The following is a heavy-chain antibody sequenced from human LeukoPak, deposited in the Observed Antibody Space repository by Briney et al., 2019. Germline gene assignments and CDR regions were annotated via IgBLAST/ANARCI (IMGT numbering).Heavy chain of an antibody. CDR3: ARDGASHPSIYYFDY. V-gene: IGHV3-48*03. Sequence: GGSLRLSCAASGFTFSSYEMNWVRQAPGRGLGWVSYISGGGGGIFYADSVKGRFTISRDNAKNSLHLQMNSLRAEDTAVYYCARDGASHPSIYYFDYWGQGTLVTVSS. J-gene: IGHJ4*02. D-gene: IGHD4-17*01. CDR1: GFTFSSYE. CDR2: ISGGGGGI.